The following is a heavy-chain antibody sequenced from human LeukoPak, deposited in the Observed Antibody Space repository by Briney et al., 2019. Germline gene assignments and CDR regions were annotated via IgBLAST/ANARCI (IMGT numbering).Heavy chain of an antibody. V-gene: IGHV3-7*03. Sequence: PGGSLRLSCAASGFTFRSFWMSWVRQAPGKGLEWVANINEDENKKYYVDSVKGRFTVSRDNSENTLYLQMNSLRAEDTALYYCAKDFGSGSGTFDIWGQGTMVTVSS. J-gene: IGHJ3*02. CDR1: GFTFRSFW. CDR2: INEDENKK. D-gene: IGHD3-10*01. CDR3: AKDFGSGSGTFDI.